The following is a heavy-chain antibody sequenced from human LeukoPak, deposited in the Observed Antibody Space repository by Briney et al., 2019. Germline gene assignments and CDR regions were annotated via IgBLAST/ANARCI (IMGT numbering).Heavy chain of an antibody. CDR1: GFTFRTFA. J-gene: IGHJ4*02. V-gene: IGHV3-23*01. CDR2: FSDNSGST. D-gene: IGHD6-19*01. Sequence: GGSLRLSCAASGFTFRTFAMSWVRQAPGKGLEWVSGFSDNSGSTYYADSVKGRFTISRDNSKDTLYLQMDGLRAEDTAIYYCAKVYTTGWSYFDHWGQGILVTVSS. CDR3: AKVYTTGWSYFDH.